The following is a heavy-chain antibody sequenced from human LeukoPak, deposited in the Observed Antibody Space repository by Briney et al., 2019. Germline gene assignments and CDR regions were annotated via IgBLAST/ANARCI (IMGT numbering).Heavy chain of an antibody. V-gene: IGHV3-11*01. J-gene: IGHJ4*02. Sequence: GGSLRLSCAASGFTFSGYYMSWICQAPGKGLEWVSYISTSGSTIYYADSVKGRFTISRDNAKNSLYLQMNNLRAEDTAVYYCARDTPQFDYWGQGTLATVSS. CDR1: GFTFSGYY. CDR2: ISTSGSTI. CDR3: ARDTPQFDY.